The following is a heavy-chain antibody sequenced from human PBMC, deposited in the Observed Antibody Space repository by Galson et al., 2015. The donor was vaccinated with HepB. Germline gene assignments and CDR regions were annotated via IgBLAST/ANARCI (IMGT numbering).Heavy chain of an antibody. D-gene: IGHD5-12*01. CDR3: ARDGVGWLRSPSTLFDY. V-gene: IGHV1-3*01. Sequence: SVKVSCKASGYTFTSYAMHWVRQAPGQRLEWMGWINAGNGNTKYSQKFQGRVTITRDTSASTAYMELSSLRSEDTAVYYCARDGVGWLRSPSTLFDYWGQGTLVTVSS. CDR2: INAGNGNT. J-gene: IGHJ4*02. CDR1: GYTFTSYA.